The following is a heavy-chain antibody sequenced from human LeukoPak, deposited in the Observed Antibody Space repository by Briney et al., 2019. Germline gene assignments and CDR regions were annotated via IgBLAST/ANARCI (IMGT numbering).Heavy chain of an antibody. J-gene: IGHJ4*02. Sequence: GGSLRLSCAASGFTFSSYRMNWVGQAPGKGLEGVSYISSSSSTIYYADSVKGRFTISRDNAKNSLYLQMNSLRAEDTAVYYCARSSRELGGYAPWELMPPFDYWGQGTLVTVSS. V-gene: IGHV3-48*01. CDR1: GFTFSSYR. D-gene: IGHD1-7*01. CDR3: ARSSRELGGYAPWELMPPFDY. CDR2: ISSSSSTI.